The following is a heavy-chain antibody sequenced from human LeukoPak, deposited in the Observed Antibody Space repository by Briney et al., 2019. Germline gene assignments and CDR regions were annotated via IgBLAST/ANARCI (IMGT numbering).Heavy chain of an antibody. CDR1: GGSFSGFY. Sequence: SETLSLTCAVYGGSFSGFYWSWIRQPPGKGLEWIGEIDHSGSTYYNPSLKSRVTISVDTSKNQFSLKLSSVTAADTAVYYCARGAYYYGSARGWFDPWGQGTLVTVSS. V-gene: IGHV4-34*01. CDR3: ARGAYYYGSARGWFDP. J-gene: IGHJ5*02. D-gene: IGHD3-10*01. CDR2: IDHSGST.